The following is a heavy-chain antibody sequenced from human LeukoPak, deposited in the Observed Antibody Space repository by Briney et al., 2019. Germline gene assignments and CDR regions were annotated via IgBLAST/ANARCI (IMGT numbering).Heavy chain of an antibody. CDR2: IHPGDSDT. CDR3: ARHAGYCTGGKCYSFYYFDY. D-gene: IGHD2-15*01. V-gene: IGHV5-51*01. Sequence: GESLKISCKASGYPFTNYWIGWVRHTPGKGLEWMGIIHPGDSDTRYRTSFQGQVTMSVDESTSTAYLHWTSLKASDTAIYYCARHAGYCTGGKCYSFYYFDYWGQGTLVTVSS. J-gene: IGHJ4*02. CDR1: GYPFTNYW.